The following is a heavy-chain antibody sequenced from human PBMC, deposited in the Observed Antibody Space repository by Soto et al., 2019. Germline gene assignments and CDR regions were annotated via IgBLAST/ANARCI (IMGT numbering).Heavy chain of an antibody. Sequence: GESLKISCQGSGYSFTSYWISLVRQMPGKGLEWMGRIDPSDSYTNYSPSFQGHVTISADKSISTAYLQWSSLKASDTAMYYCARLITHYYYYGMDVWGQGTTVTVSS. CDR1: GYSFTSYW. J-gene: IGHJ6*02. CDR2: IDPSDSYT. V-gene: IGHV5-10-1*01. CDR3: ARLITHYYYYGMDV. D-gene: IGHD3-16*01.